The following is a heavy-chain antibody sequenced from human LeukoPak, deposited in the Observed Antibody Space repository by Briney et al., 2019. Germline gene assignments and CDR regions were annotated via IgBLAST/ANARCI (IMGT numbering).Heavy chain of an antibody. J-gene: IGHJ4*02. D-gene: IGHD6-25*01. CDR3: ARGLGSSGPEDY. V-gene: IGHV4-34*01. Sequence: SETLSLTCAVYGGSFSGYYWSWIRQPPGKGLEWIGEINHSGGTNYSPSLKSRVTISVDTSKNQFSLKLSSVTAADTAVYYCARGLGSSGPEDYWGQGTLVTVSS. CDR2: INHSGGT. CDR1: GGSFSGYY.